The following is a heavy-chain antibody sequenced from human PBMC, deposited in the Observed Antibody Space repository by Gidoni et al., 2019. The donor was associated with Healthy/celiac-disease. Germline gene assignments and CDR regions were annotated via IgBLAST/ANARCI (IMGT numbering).Heavy chain of an antibody. CDR1: GFTVSSNY. D-gene: IGHD6-19*01. CDR3: AREGPIAVAGTGMDV. CDR2: IYSGGST. J-gene: IGHJ6*02. V-gene: IGHV3-66*01. Sequence: EVQLVESGGGLVQPGGSLRLSCAASGFTVSSNYMSWVRQAPGKGLEWVSVIYSGGSTYYADSVKGRFTISRDNSKNTLYLQMNSLRAEDTAVYYCAREGPIAVAGTGMDVWGQGTTVTVSS.